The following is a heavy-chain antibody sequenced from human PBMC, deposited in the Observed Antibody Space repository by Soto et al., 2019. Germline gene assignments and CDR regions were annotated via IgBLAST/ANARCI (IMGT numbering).Heavy chain of an antibody. V-gene: IGHV3-30*18. J-gene: IGHJ4*02. CDR1: GFTFSSYG. CDR2: ISYDGSNK. Sequence: QVQLVESGGGVVQPGRSLRLSCAASGFTFSSYGMHWVRQAPGKGLEWVAVISYDGSNKYYADSVKGRFTISRDNSKNTRYLQMNSLRAEDTAVYYCAKDRVRGIAVAGFDYWGQGTLVTVSS. D-gene: IGHD6-19*01. CDR3: AKDRVRGIAVAGFDY.